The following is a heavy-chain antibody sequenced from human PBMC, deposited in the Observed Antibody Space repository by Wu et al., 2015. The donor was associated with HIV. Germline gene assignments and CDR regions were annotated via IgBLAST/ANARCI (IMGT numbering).Heavy chain of an antibody. D-gene: IGHD5-12*01. J-gene: IGHJ3*01. CDR1: GYPFNFFG. CDR3: AGPYTGYAYDTFDV. V-gene: IGHV1-18*01. CDR2: ISPYNGNT. Sequence: QVHLVQSGGEVRKPGASVTISCEASGYPFNFFGINWVRQAPGQGLEWMGWISPYNGNTDYAHKLEGRFNLTTDRSTNKIHMYLRSLTSDDTAVYYCAGPYTGYAYDTFDVWGQGSMVTVSS.